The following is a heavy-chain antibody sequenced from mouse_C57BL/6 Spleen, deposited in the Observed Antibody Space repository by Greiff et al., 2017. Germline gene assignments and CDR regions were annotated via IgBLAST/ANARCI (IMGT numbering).Heavy chain of an antibody. V-gene: IGHV1-82*01. Sequence: VQVVESGPELVKPGASVKISCKASGYAFSSSWMNWVKQRPGKGLEWIGRIYPGDGDTNYNGKFKGKATLTADKSSSTAYMQLSSLTSEDSAVYFCAREDSGSSLDYWGQGTTLTVSS. CDR3: AREDSGSSLDY. CDR2: IYPGDGDT. D-gene: IGHD1-1*01. CDR1: GYAFSSSW. J-gene: IGHJ2*01.